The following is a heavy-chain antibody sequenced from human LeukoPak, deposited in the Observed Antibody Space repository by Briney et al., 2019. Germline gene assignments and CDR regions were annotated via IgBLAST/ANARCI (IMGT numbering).Heavy chain of an antibody. D-gene: IGHD5-24*01. CDR2: ISGSGGST. CDR1: GFTFSSHA. J-gene: IGHJ4*02. Sequence: GGSLRLSCAASGFTFSSHAMSWVRQAPGKGLEWVSAISGSGGSTYYADSVKGRFTISRDNSKNTLYLQMNSLRAEDTAVYYCAKDYSRDGYSPFDYWGQGTLVTVSS. CDR3: AKDYSRDGYSPFDY. V-gene: IGHV3-23*01.